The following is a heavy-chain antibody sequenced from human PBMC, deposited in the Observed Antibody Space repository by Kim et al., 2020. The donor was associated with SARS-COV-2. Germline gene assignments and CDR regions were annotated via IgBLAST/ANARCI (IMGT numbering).Heavy chain of an antibody. D-gene: IGHD3-9*01. Sequence: SETLSLTCTVSGGSISSSSYYWGWIRQPPGKGLEWIGSIYYSGSTYYNPSLKSRVTISVDTSKNQFSLKLSSVTAADTAVYYCAVPRYFDWLLVRRRNDAFDIWGQGTMVTVSS. V-gene: IGHV4-39*01. CDR3: AVPRYFDWLLVRRRNDAFDI. CDR1: GGSISSSSYY. J-gene: IGHJ3*02. CDR2: IYYSGST.